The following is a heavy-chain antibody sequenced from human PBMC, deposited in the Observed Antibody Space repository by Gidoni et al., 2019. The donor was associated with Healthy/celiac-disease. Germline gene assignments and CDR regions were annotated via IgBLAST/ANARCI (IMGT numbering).Heavy chain of an antibody. CDR3: AAHCSSTSCSTALYYYYGMDV. V-gene: IGHV3-23*01. CDR2: ISGSGGST. D-gene: IGHD2-2*01. J-gene: IGHJ6*02. CDR1: GFPFSSYA. Sequence: EVQLLESGGGLVQPGGSLRLPCAASGFPFSSYAMSWVRQAPGKGLEWVSAISGSGGSTYYADSVKGRFTISRDNSKNTLYLQMNSLRAEDTAVYYCAAHCSSTSCSTALYYYYGMDVWGQGTTVTVSS.